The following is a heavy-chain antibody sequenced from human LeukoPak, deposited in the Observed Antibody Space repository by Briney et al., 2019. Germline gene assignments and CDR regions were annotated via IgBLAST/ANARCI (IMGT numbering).Heavy chain of an antibody. CDR3: AREPPGN. V-gene: IGHV4-61*02. J-gene: IGHJ4*02. CDR2: IYTNGRP. CDR1: GGSISSGNYY. D-gene: IGHD3-10*01. Sequence: SETLSLTCTVSGGSISSGNYYWSWIRQTAGKGLEWIGRIYTNGRPSYNPSLKSRVTISLDTSKNHVSLNLSSVTAADTAVYYCAREPPGNWGQGTLVTVSS.